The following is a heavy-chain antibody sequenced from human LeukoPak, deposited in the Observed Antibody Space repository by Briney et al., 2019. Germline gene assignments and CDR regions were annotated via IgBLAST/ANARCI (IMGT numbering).Heavy chain of an antibody. J-gene: IGHJ6*03. CDR2: MNPNSGNT. D-gene: IGHD2-2*02. CDR3: ARAPVYCSSTSCYTMYMDV. V-gene: IGHV1-8*01. CDR1: GYTFTSYD. Sequence: ASVKVSCKASGYTFTSYDINWVRQASGQGLEWMGWMNPNSGNTGYAQKFQGRVTITRNTSISTAYMELSSLRSEDTAVYYCARAPVYCSSTSCYTMYMDVWGKGTTVTVSS.